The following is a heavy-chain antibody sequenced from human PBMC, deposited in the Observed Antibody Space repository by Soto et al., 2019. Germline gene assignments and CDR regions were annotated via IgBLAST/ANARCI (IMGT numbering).Heavy chain of an antibody. CDR1: GFTFSSYA. CDR3: AREYSGDGYKDAFDI. Sequence: TGGSLRLSCAAPGFTFSSYAMHWVRPAPGKGLEWVAGISYDGSNKYYADSVKGRFTISRDNSKNTLYLQMNSLRAEDTAVYYCAREYSGDGYKDAFDIWGQGTMVTVSS. V-gene: IGHV3-30-3*01. D-gene: IGHD5-12*01. J-gene: IGHJ3*02. CDR2: ISYDGSNK.